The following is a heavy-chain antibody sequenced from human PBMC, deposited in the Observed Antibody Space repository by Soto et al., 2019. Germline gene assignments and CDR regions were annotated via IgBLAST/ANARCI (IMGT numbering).Heavy chain of an antibody. D-gene: IGHD3-16*01. CDR2: IMPVFATP. CDR1: GGTFITSA. V-gene: IGHV1-69*12. CDR3: ARDKDRQQLCGNYDYSLDV. J-gene: IGHJ6*02. Sequence: QVQLVQSGAEVKKPGSSVKVSCKSSGGTFITSAISWVRQAPGQGLEWVGGIMPVFATPAYEQKFQGRDTIAADESTTTAYLELTSLRTDDTAVYYCARDKDRQQLCGNYDYSLDVWGQGTAITVSS.